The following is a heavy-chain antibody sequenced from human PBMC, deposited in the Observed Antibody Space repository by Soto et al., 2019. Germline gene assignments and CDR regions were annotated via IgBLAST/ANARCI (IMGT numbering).Heavy chain of an antibody. CDR3: AMEYCSSTSCYRDY. V-gene: IGHV1-69*02. Sequence: QVQLVQSGAEVKKPGSSVKVSCKASVGTFSRYTISWVRQAPGQGLEWMGRIIPILGIANYAQKFQGRVTITADKSTITAYMELSSLRSEDTAVYYCAMEYCSSTSCYRDYWGQGTLVTVSS. CDR2: IIPILGIA. D-gene: IGHD2-2*02. J-gene: IGHJ4*02. CDR1: VGTFSRYT.